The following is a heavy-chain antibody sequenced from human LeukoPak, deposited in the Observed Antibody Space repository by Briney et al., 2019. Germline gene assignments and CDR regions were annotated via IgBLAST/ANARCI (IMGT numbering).Heavy chain of an antibody. Sequence: PGGSLRLSCAASGFTFSSYGMHWVRQAPGKGLEWVAVISYDGGNKYYADSVKGRFTISRGNSKNTLYLQMNSLRAEDTAVYYCAKEVGYCSGTSCYAPLCWGQGTLVTVSS. CDR1: GFTFSSYG. J-gene: IGHJ4*02. V-gene: IGHV3-30*18. D-gene: IGHD2-2*01. CDR2: ISYDGGNK. CDR3: AKEVGYCSGTSCYAPLC.